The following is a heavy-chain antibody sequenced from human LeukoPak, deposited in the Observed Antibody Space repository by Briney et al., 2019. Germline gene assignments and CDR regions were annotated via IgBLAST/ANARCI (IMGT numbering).Heavy chain of an antibody. V-gene: IGHV3-33*08. CDR1: GFTFSNYA. D-gene: IGHD3-22*01. CDR2: IWYDGSNK. Sequence: HPGGSLRLSCAASGFTFSNYAMSWVRQAPGKGLEWVAVIWYDGSNKYYADSVKGRFTISRDNSKNTLYLQMNSLRAEDTAVYYCARPQYYYDSSGYFFDYWGQGTLVTVSS. CDR3: ARPQYYYDSSGYFFDY. J-gene: IGHJ4*02.